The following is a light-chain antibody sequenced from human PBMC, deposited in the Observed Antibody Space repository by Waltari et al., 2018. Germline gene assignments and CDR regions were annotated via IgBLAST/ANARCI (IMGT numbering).Light chain of an antibody. CDR2: AAS. Sequence: AIRLTQSPSSFTASTGDRVPITCRGSKGISSYLAWYQQKPGRVPKRLMSAASALHSGVPSRFTGSGSGTDFTLTINCLQSDDFATYYCQQYYTYPRTFGQGTKVEIK. CDR1: KGISSY. CDR3: QQYYTYPRT. J-gene: IGKJ1*01. V-gene: IGKV1-8*01.